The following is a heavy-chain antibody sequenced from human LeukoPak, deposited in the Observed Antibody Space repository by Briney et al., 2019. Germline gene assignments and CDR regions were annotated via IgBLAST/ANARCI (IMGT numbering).Heavy chain of an antibody. CDR3: ARGYGSGSYYETPRGRFDP. J-gene: IGHJ5*02. CDR1: GGSISSGGYS. D-gene: IGHD3-10*01. CDR2: IYHSGST. V-gene: IGHV4-30-2*01. Sequence: PSQTLSLTCAVSGGSISSGGYSWSWIRQPPGKGLEWIGYIYHSGSTYYNPSLKSRVTISVDRSKNQFSLKLSSVTAADTAVYYCARGYGSGSYYETPRGRFDPWGQGTLVTVSS.